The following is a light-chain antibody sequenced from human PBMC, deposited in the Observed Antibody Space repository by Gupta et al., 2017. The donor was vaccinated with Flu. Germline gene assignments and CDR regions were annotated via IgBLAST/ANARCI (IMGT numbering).Light chain of an antibody. J-gene: IGKJ4*01. CDR1: QGIDRY. Sequence: SLSDSVGDKGTITCRASQGIDRYLDWYQQKPGKTPVLLINAAASWQSGVPSRFSGSGGGKNLTLTISSRQPDESAAYYCHQTDSNPPNTFGRGTKVDI. CDR3: HQTDSNPPNT. CDR2: AAA. V-gene: IGKV1-39*01.